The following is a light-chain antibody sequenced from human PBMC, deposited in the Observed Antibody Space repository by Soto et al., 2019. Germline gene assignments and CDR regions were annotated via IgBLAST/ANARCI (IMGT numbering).Light chain of an antibody. J-gene: IGLJ2*01. V-gene: IGLV2-14*01. Sequence: QSALTQPASVSGSPGLSITISCTGTSSDVGGYNYVSWYQQRPGKAPKLMIYDVSDRPSGVSNRFSGSKSGNTASLTISGLQDEDEADYYCSSYTSTSTVVFGGGTTLTVL. CDR1: SSDVGGYNY. CDR3: SSYTSTSTVV. CDR2: DVS.